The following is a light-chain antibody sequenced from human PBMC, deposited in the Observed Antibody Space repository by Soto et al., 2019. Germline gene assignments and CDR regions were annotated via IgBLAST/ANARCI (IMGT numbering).Light chain of an antibody. CDR1: QGISSY. J-gene: IGKJ3*01. CDR3: QQLNSYRFT. V-gene: IGKV1-9*01. Sequence: DIQMTQSPSSVSASVGDRVTITCRASQGISSYLAWYQQKPGKAPKLLIYAASTLQSGVPSRFSGSGSGTEFTLTISSLQPEDFVTYYCQQLNSYRFTFGPGTKVDIK. CDR2: AAS.